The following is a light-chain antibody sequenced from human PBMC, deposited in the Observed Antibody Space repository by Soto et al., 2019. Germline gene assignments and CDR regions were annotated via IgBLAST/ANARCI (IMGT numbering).Light chain of an antibody. V-gene: IGKV3-15*01. CDR2: GAS. J-gene: IGKJ1*01. Sequence: EKVMTQSPATLSVYPGERATLSCRASESVSSNLAWYQQKPGQAPRLLIYGASTRATGIPARISGSGSGTEFTLTISSLQSEDFAVYYCQQDNKWRTFGQGTKVDIK. CDR3: QQDNKWRT. CDR1: ESVSSN.